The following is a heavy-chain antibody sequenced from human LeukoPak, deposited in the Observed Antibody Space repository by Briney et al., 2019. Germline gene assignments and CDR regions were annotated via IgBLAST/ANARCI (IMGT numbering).Heavy chain of an antibody. J-gene: IGHJ4*02. V-gene: IGHV3-33*01. D-gene: IGHD3-10*01. CDR1: GFTFSSCG. CDR3: ARDPHYFGSGSYYYDY. Sequence: GGSLRLSCAASGFTFSSCGMHWVRQAPGKGLEWVAIIWYDGSNKYYADSAKGRFTISRDNSKNTLYLQMNSLRAEDTAVYYCARDPHYFGSGSYYYDYWGQGTLVTVSS. CDR2: IWYDGSNK.